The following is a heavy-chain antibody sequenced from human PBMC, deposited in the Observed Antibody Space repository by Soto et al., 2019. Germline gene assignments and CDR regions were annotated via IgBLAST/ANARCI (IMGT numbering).Heavy chain of an antibody. D-gene: IGHD7-27*01. CDR2: IWYDGSNI. CDR1: GFIFSSFG. V-gene: IGHV3-33*01. J-gene: IGHJ4*02. Sequence: SLRLSCAASGFIFSSFGMHWVRQAPGKGLEWVAHIWYDGSNIYYADSVKGRFTISRDNSRNTLYLQMSSLRAEDTAVYHCVRDLLGSGGHFDYWGQGTLVTVSS. CDR3: VRDLLGSGGHFDY.